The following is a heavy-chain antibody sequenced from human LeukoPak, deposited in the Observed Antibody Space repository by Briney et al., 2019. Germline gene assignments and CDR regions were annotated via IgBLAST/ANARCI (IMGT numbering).Heavy chain of an antibody. CDR2: IIPIFGTA. CDR1: GGTFISYA. V-gene: IGHV1-69*06. Sequence: SVKVSCKASGGTFISYAISWVRQAPGQGLEWMGGIIPIFGTANYAQKFQGRVTITADKSTSTAYMELSSLRSEDTAVYYCASRDGYNFVDYWGQGTLVTVSS. CDR3: ASRDGYNFVDY. J-gene: IGHJ4*02. D-gene: IGHD5-24*01.